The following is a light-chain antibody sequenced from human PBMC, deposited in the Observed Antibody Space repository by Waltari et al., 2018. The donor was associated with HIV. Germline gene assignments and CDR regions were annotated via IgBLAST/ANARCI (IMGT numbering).Light chain of an antibody. CDR3: LQDSNYPWT. V-gene: IGKV1-6*01. CDR2: AAS. J-gene: IGKJ1*01. CDR1: QGIRND. Sequence: AIQMTQSPSSLSASVGDRVTITCRASQGIRNDLAWYQQKPGKAPQLLIYAASRLQSGVPPRFSGSGSGTEFTLSISSLQPEDFATYYCLQDSNYPWTFGQGTKVDLK.